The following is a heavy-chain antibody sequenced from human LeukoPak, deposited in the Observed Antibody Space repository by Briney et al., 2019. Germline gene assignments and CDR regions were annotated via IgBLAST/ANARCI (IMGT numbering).Heavy chain of an antibody. CDR1: GFTVSSYG. D-gene: IGHD1-26*01. CDR2: LSANDGTT. J-gene: IGHJ4*02. Sequence: GRSLRLSCAASGFTVSSYGMSWVRQATGKGLEWVSGLSANDGTTYYADSVKGRFTISRDDSKNTLYLQMNNLRVEDTAVYYCAPGSYFDYWGQGTLVTVSS. V-gene: IGHV3-23*01. CDR3: APGSYFDY.